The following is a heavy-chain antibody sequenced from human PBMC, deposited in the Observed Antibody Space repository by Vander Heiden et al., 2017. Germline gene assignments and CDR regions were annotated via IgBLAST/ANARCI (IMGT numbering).Heavy chain of an antibody. J-gene: IGHJ6*02. CDR3: ARDLTPNYSTGWYHYGMDV. Sequence: EVQLVESGGGLVKPGGSLRLSCAASGFTFSDYNMNWVRQDPGKGLEWVSVVSTTSSYIYYADSVKGRFTISRDNARTSLYLQMNSLRAEDTAVYFCARDLTPNYSTGWYHYGMDVWGQGTTVTVSS. CDR2: VSTTSSYI. D-gene: IGHD6-19*01. CDR1: GFTFSDYN. V-gene: IGHV3-21*01.